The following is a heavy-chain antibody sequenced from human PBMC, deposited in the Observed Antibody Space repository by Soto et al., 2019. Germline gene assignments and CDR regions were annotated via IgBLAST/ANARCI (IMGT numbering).Heavy chain of an antibody. CDR2: ISGSGGST. J-gene: IGHJ3*02. CDR1: GFTFSSYA. Sequence: GGSLRLSCAASGFTFSSYAMSWVRQAPGKGLEWVSAISGSGGSTYYADSVKGRFTISRDNSKNTLYLQMNSLRAEDTAVYYCWGWGNIAAAGPNDAFDIWGQGTMVTVSS. D-gene: IGHD6-13*01. CDR3: WGWGNIAAAGPNDAFDI. V-gene: IGHV3-23*01.